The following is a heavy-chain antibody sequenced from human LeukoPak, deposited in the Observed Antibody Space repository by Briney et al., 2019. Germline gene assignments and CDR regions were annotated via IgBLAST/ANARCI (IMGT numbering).Heavy chain of an antibody. Sequence: GGSLRLSCVASGFTFSSNGMNWVRQAPGKGLEWVSAISGSGGSTYYADSVKGRFTISRDNSKNTLYLQMNSLRAEDTAVYYCATAGNYRFDYWGQGTLVTVSS. J-gene: IGHJ4*02. CDR3: ATAGNYRFDY. CDR2: ISGSGGST. D-gene: IGHD1-7*01. V-gene: IGHV3-23*01. CDR1: GFTFSSNG.